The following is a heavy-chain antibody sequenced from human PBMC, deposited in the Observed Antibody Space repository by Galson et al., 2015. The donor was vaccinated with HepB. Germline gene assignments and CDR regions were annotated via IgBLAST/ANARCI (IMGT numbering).Heavy chain of an antibody. Sequence: LRLSCAASGFIFSDYYMSWIRQAPGKGLEWIGSIYSSGRTLYKSSLRSRVTISVDTSKNQFSLRLSSVTAADTAVYYCARHPYSSGWLYWYFDLWGRGTLVTVSS. CDR2: IYSSGRT. D-gene: IGHD6-19*01. CDR3: ARHPYSSGWLYWYFDL. CDR1: GFIFSDYY. V-gene: IGHV4-59*05. J-gene: IGHJ2*01.